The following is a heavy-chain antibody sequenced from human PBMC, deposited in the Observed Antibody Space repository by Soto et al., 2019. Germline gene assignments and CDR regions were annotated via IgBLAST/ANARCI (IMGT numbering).Heavy chain of an antibody. CDR2: IYHSGST. J-gene: IGHJ4*02. V-gene: IGHV4-4*02. CDR3: ARRWGEGRVDY. CDR1: GGSISTSNW. Sequence: QVQLQESGPGLVKPSGTLSLTCAVSGGSISTSNWWSLVRQPPGKGLEWIGEIYHSGSTNYNPSLKSRVTISVAKSRNQFSLKLGSVTAADTAVYYCARRWGEGRVDYWGQGTLVTVSS. D-gene: IGHD3-10*01.